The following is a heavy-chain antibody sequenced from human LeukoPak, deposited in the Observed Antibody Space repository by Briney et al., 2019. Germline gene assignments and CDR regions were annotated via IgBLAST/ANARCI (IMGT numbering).Heavy chain of an antibody. CDR2: ISSSGSTI. J-gene: IGHJ4*02. V-gene: IGHV3-48*03. CDR1: GFTFSSYE. Sequence: GGSLRLSCAASGFTFSSYEMNWVRQAPGKGLEWVSYISSSGSTIYYADSVKGRFTTSRDNAKNSLYLQMNSLRAEDTAVYYCARGYYDSSGYYYGYWGQGTLVTVS. D-gene: IGHD3-22*01. CDR3: ARGYYDSSGYYYGY.